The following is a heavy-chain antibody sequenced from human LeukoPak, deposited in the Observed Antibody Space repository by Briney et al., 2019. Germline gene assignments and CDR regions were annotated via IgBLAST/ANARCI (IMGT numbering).Heavy chain of an antibody. CDR1: GGSISSHY. V-gene: IGHV4-59*11. D-gene: IGHD3-22*01. CDR2: IYYSGST. J-gene: IGHJ5*02. CDR3: ARERFLYDSSGPYWFDP. Sequence: SVTLSLTCTVSGGSISSHYWSWIRQPPGKGLEWIGYIYYSGSTNYNPSLKSRVTISVDTSKNQFSLKLSSVTAADTAVYYCARERFLYDSSGPYWFDPWGQGTLVTVSS.